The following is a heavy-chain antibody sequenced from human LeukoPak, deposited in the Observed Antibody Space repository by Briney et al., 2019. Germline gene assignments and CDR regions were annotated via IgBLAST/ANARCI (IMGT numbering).Heavy chain of an antibody. J-gene: IGHJ6*02. CDR3: AKEDYYGMDV. CDR1: GFTFSIYA. V-gene: IGHV3-23*01. CDR2: ISSSGGST. Sequence: GGSLRLSCAASGFTFSIYAMTWVRQAPGKGLEWVSVISSSGGSTYYADSVKGRLTISRDNPRNTLFLQMNSLTAEDTAVYYCAKEDYYGMDVWGQGTTVTVSS.